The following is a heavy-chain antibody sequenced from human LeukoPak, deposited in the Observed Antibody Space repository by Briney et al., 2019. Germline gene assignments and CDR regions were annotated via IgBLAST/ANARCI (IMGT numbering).Heavy chain of an antibody. J-gene: IGHJ4*02. CDR3: AKDYSGNSLFYFDY. V-gene: IGHV3-9*01. CDR1: GFTFDDYA. D-gene: IGHD4-23*01. Sequence: PGGSLRLSCAASGFTFDDYAMHWVRQAPGKGLEWVSGISWNSGSIGYADSVKGRFTISRDNAKNSLYLQMNSLRAEDTALYYCAKDYSGNSLFYFDYWGQGTLVTVSS. CDR2: ISWNSGSI.